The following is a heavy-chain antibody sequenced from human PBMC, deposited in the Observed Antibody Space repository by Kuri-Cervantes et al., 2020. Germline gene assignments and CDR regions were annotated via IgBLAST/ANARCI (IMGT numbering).Heavy chain of an antibody. D-gene: IGHD4-11*01. V-gene: IGHV3-15*01. J-gene: IGHJ4*02. CDR1: GFTFSNAW. Sequence: GGSLRLSCAASGFTFSNAWMSWVRQAPGKGLEWVGRTKSKTDGGTTDYAAPVKGRFTISRDDSKNTLYLQMNSLKTEDTAVYYCTTDGLQWGQGTLVTVSS. CDR3: TTDGLQ. CDR2: TKSKTDGGTT.